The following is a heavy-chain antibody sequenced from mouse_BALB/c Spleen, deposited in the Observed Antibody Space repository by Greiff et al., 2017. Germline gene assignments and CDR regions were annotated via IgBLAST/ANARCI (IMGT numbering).Heavy chain of an antibody. J-gene: IGHJ4*01. Sequence: EVKLMESGPELVKPGASVKISCKASGYTFTDYNMHWVKQSHGKSLEWIGYIYPYNGGTGYNQKFKSKATLTVDNSSSTAYMELRSLTSEDSAVYYCARSNDYGHYYAMDYWGQGTSVTVSS. CDR2: IYPYNGGT. V-gene: IGHV1S29*02. CDR1: GYTFTDYN. D-gene: IGHD2-4*01. CDR3: ARSNDYGHYYAMDY.